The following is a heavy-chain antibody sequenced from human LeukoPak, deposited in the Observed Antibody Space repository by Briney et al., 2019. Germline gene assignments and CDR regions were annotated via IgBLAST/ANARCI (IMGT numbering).Heavy chain of an antibody. D-gene: IGHD5-24*01. J-gene: IGHJ4*02. CDR2: IKQDGSEK. CDR1: GFTFSSYW. V-gene: IGHV3-7*03. Sequence: GGSLRLSCAAPGFTFSSYWMSWVRQAPGKGLEWVANIKQDGSEKYYVDSVKGRFTISRDNAKNSLYLQMNSLRAEDTAVYYCAKARAGYNSYYFDYWGQGTLVTVSS. CDR3: AKARAGYNSYYFDY.